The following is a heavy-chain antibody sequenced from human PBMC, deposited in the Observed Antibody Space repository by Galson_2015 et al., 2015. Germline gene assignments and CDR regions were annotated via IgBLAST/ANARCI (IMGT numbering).Heavy chain of an antibody. CDR2: VTPGSGAT. D-gene: IGHD5-12*01. CDR1: VYTFSNYH. J-gene: IGHJ4*02. V-gene: IGHV1-46*01. Sequence: SCKASVYTFSNYHIHWVRQAPGQGLEWMGIVTPGSGATSYAGKFQGRVIMTGDMSTTTAFLELSSLRSDDTALYYCARETSATGYGDHWGQGTLVTVSS. CDR3: ARETSATGYGDH.